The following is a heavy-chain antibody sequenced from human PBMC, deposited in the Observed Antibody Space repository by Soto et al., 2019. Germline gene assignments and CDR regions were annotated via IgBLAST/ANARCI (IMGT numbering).Heavy chain of an antibody. Sequence: QVQLVESVGGVVQPGRSLRLSCAASGLTFSSYPMHWVRQAPGKGLEWVAVISYDGSNKYYADSVKGRFTISRDNSKNTLYLQMNSLRGEDTAVYYCARAEAIGSYHYNGMDVWGQGTTVTVSS. D-gene: IGHD2-2*03. V-gene: IGHV3-30-3*01. J-gene: IGHJ6*02. CDR2: ISYDGSNK. CDR3: ARAEAIGSYHYNGMDV. CDR1: GLTFSSYP.